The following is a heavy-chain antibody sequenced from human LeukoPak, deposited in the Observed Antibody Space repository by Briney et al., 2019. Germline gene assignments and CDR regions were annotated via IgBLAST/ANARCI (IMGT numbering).Heavy chain of an antibody. V-gene: IGHV4-59*11. CDR1: GGSISSHY. D-gene: IGHD2-8*02. Sequence: SETLSLTCTVSGGSISSHYWSWIRQPPGKGLEWIGYIYYSGSTNYNPSLKSRVTISVDTSKNQFSLKLSSVTAADTAVYYCARGGVWFGPWGQGTLVTVSS. CDR2: IYYSGST. J-gene: IGHJ5*02. CDR3: ARGGVWFGP.